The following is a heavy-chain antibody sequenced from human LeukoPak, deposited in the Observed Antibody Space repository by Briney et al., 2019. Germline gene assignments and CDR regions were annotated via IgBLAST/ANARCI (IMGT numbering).Heavy chain of an antibody. V-gene: IGHV4-4*07. CDR2: IYTSGST. J-gene: IGHJ4*02. CDR3: ARHRGGDIVVVPAAHEDYFDY. CDR1: GGSISSYY. Sequence: SETLSLTCTVSGGSISSYYWSWIRQPAGKGLEWIGRIYTSGSTNYNPSLKSRVTISVGTSKNQFSLKLSSVTAADTAVYYCARHRGGDIVVVPAAHEDYFDYWGQGTLVTVSS. D-gene: IGHD2-2*01.